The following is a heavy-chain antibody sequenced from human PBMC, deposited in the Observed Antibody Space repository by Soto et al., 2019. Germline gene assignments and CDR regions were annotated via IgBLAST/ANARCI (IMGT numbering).Heavy chain of an antibody. Sequence: SGESLKISCKGSGYIFTTYWIGWVRQMTGKGLEWMGNIYPGDSDTRYSPSFQGQVTISADKSISTAYLQWSSLKASDTAIYYCARRGYSYAELRVLDVWGQGTTVTVSS. V-gene: IGHV5-51*01. CDR1: GYIFTTYW. J-gene: IGHJ6*02. CDR3: ARRGYSYAELRVLDV. CDR2: IYPGDSDT. D-gene: IGHD5-18*01.